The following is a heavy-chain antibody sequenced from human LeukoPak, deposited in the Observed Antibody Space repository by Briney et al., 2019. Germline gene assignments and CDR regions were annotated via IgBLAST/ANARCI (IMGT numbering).Heavy chain of an antibody. CDR1: GFTFSSYG. Sequence: GRSLRLSCAASGFTFSSYGMHWVRQAPGKGLEWVAVIWYDGSNKYYADSVKGRFTISRDNSKNTLYLQMNSLRAEDTAVYYCARSESLMVCFDYWGQGTLVTVSS. CDR3: ARSESLMVCFDY. D-gene: IGHD2-8*01. V-gene: IGHV3-33*01. CDR2: IWYDGSNK. J-gene: IGHJ4*02.